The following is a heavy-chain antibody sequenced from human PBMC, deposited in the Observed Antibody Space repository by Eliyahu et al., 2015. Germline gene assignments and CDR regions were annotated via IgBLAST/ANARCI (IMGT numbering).Heavy chain of an antibody. CDR2: TIPFFGTP. Sequence: QVQLVQSGAEVKKPGSSVKVSCKASGGTFNNYAMSWVRQAPGQGLEWMGGTIPFFGTPNYAQKFQGRVTITADESTSTSYLELSNLRSEDTAVYYCARDFGSARNGDNYFVYWGQGTLVTVSS. J-gene: IGHJ4*02. CDR1: GGTFNNYA. V-gene: IGHV1-69*01. D-gene: IGHD5-24*01. CDR3: ARDFGSARNGDNYFVY.